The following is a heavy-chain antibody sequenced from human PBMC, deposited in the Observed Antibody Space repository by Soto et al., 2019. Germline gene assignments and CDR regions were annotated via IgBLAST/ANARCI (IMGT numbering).Heavy chain of an antibody. CDR2: ISYEGSNK. D-gene: IGHD4-4*01. Sequence: SCAASGFTFSSYAMHWVRQAPGTGLEWVAVISYEGSNKYYADSVKGRFTISRDNSKNTLYLQMNSLRTEDTAVYYCARVLGGMATVPFDYWGQGALVTVSS. CDR1: GFTFSSYA. CDR3: ARVLGGMATVPFDY. V-gene: IGHV3-30-3*01. J-gene: IGHJ4*02.